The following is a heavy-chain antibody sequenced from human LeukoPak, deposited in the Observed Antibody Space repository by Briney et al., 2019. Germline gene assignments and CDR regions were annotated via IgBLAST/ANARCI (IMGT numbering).Heavy chain of an antibody. J-gene: IGHJ6*03. D-gene: IGHD3-3*01. CDR2: VSGSGGST. CDR3: TRGGDFWSGYSRGYYMDV. Sequence: GGPLRLSCAASGFTFSSYAMSWVRQAPGKGLEWVSGVSGSGGSTYYADSVKGRFTISRDNSKDTLYLQMNSLRAEDTAVYYCTRGGDFWSGYSRGYYMDVWGKGTTVTVSS. V-gene: IGHV3-23*01. CDR1: GFTFSSYA.